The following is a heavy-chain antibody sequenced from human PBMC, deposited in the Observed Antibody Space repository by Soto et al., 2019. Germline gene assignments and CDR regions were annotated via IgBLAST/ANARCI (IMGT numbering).Heavy chain of an antibody. J-gene: IGHJ4*02. Sequence: GGSLRLSCATSGFTFTYFSISWVRQAPGRGLEWVGFIRSKDYGGTPEYAASVKGRFAISRDDSTRIAYLQMNSLKNEDTAVYYCTREIPYFDSWGQGTLVTVSS. CDR2: IRSKDYGGTP. CDR3: TREIPYFDS. CDR1: GFTFTYFS. V-gene: IGHV3-49*02.